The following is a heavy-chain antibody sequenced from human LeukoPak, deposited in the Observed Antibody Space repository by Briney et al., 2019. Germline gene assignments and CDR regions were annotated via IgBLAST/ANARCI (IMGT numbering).Heavy chain of an antibody. Sequence: GGPLRLSCAASGFTFSSYWMSWVRQAPGKGLEWVANIKQDGSEKYYVDSVKGRFTISRDNAKNSLYLQMNSLRAEDTAVYYCAREGYYYDSSGYPIGAFDIWGQGTMVTVSS. CDR3: AREGYYYDSSGYPIGAFDI. V-gene: IGHV3-7*01. CDR2: IKQDGSEK. D-gene: IGHD3-22*01. CDR1: GFTFSSYW. J-gene: IGHJ3*02.